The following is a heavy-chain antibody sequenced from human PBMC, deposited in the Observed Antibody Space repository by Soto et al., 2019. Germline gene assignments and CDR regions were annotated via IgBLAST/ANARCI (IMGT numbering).Heavy chain of an antibody. CDR2: IDYNGST. Sequence: PSETLSLTGTVSVGSISSYYWSWIRQPPGKGLEWIGYIDYNGSTKYNPSLRSRGAISVDTSKNQFSLKLRSVTAADTAVYYCARLAGYSSSWYSPGVYSYYYMAVWGKGTTVTVSS. V-gene: IGHV4-59*08. CDR1: VGSISSYY. D-gene: IGHD6-13*01. J-gene: IGHJ6*03. CDR3: ARLAGYSSSWYSPGVYSYYYMAV.